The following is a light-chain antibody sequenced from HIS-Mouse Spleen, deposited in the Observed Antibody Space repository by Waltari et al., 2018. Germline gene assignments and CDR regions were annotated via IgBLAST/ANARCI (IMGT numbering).Light chain of an antibody. Sequence: SYELTQPPSVSVSPGQTARITCSGDALPKPYASWYQQKPGQAPVLVIYKDSERPSGIPERFSGSSSGTTVTLTISGVQAEDEADYYCQSADSSGTGWVFGGGTKLTVL. CDR1: ALPKPY. J-gene: IGLJ3*02. CDR2: KDS. CDR3: QSADSSGTGWV. V-gene: IGLV3-25*03.